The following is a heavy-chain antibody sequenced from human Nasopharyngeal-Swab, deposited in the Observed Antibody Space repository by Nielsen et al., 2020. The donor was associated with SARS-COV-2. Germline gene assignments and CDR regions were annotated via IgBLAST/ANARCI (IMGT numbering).Heavy chain of an antibody. Sequence: SETLSLTCAVYGGSFSGYYWSWIRQPPGKGLEWIGEVNHSGSTYYNPSLKSRVTISVDTSKNQFSLKLSSVTAADTAVYYCARGKNYVWGTYRYNGWFDPWGQGTLVTVSS. V-gene: IGHV4-34*01. D-gene: IGHD3-16*02. CDR1: GGSFSGYY. CDR3: ARGKNYVWGTYRYNGWFDP. CDR2: VNHSGST. J-gene: IGHJ5*02.